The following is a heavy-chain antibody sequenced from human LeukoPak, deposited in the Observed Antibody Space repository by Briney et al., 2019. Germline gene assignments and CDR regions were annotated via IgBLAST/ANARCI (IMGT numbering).Heavy chain of an antibody. Sequence: PGGSLRLSCAASGFTFSSYWMSWDRQAPGKGLECVANIKEDGSEEYYVDSVKGRLSISRDNAKNSLYLQMNSLRAEDTAVYYCARDWLAGNPYHAFDLWGKGTMVTVSS. CDR1: GFTFSSYW. D-gene: IGHD3-22*01. V-gene: IGHV3-7*01. CDR3: ARDWLAGNPYHAFDL. J-gene: IGHJ3*01. CDR2: IKEDGSEE.